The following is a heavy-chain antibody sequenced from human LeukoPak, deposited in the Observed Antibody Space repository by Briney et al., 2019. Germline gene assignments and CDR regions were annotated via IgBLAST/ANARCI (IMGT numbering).Heavy chain of an antibody. Sequence: RSSETLSLTCTVSCCSISSGDYYWSWIRQPPGKGLEWIGYIYYSGSTYYNPSLKSRVTISVDTSKNQFSLKLSSLTAADTAVYYCARVRDIVVVPAAAKFDPWGQGTLVTASS. CDR1: CCSISSGDYY. V-gene: IGHV4-30-4*08. CDR3: ARVRDIVVVPAAAKFDP. J-gene: IGHJ5*02. CDR2: IYYSGST. D-gene: IGHD2-2*01.